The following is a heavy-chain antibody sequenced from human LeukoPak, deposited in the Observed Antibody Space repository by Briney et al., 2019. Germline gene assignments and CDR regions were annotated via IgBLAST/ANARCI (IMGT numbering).Heavy chain of an antibody. D-gene: IGHD3-9*01. CDR1: RYTFTGYY. CDR3: ARGSTYYDILTGYQERAYFDY. J-gene: IGHJ4*02. CDR2: INPNSGGT. Sequence: ASVKVSCKASRYTFTGYYMHWVRQAPGQGLEWMGRINPNSGGTNYAQKFQGRVTMTRDTSISTAYMELSRLRSDDTAVYYCARGSTYYDILTGYQERAYFDYWGQGTLVTVSS. V-gene: IGHV1-2*06.